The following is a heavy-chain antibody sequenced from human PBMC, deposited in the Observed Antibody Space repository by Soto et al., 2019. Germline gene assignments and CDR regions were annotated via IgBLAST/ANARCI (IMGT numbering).Heavy chain of an antibody. V-gene: IGHV4-30-2*01. CDR1: GVSITSGGHP. D-gene: IGHD3-10*01. J-gene: IGHJ5*02. CDR2: SFHNGNT. Sequence: QLQLQESGSGLVKPSQTLSLTCTVSGVSITSGGHPWNWIRQPPGKGLEWIGYSFHNGNTFYNPSFASRVPISVDRSKNQFSLKLTSVTAADTAMYFCARGVNFYGSGSYGSEYWFDPWGQGTLVTVSS. CDR3: ARGVNFYGSGSYGSEYWFDP.